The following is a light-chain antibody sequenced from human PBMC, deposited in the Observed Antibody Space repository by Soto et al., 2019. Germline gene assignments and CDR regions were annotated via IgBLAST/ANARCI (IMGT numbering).Light chain of an antibody. CDR2: LGS. Sequence: DIVMTQSPVSLPVTPGEPASITCRSSQSLLHSDGYNYLDWYLQKPGQSPQLLIYLGSNRASGVPDRLSGSGSGTDFTRKISRVEAEEVGVYYCMQALQTPLTFGGGTKVEIK. CDR3: MQALQTPLT. J-gene: IGKJ4*01. V-gene: IGKV2-28*01. CDR1: QSLLHSDGYNY.